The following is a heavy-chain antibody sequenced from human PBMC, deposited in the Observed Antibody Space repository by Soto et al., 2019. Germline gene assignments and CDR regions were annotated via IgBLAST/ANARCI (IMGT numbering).Heavy chain of an antibody. J-gene: IGHJ4*02. CDR3: ARDLPVAVDGRNDDY. D-gene: IGHD6-19*01. CDR2: ISAYNGNT. Sequence: ASVKVSCKASGYTFTSYGISWVRQAPGQGLEWMGWISAYNGNTNYAQKLQGRVTMTTDTSTSTAYMELRSLRSDDTAVYYCARDLPVAVDGRNDDYWGQRTPVTGSS. CDR1: GYTFTSYG. V-gene: IGHV1-18*01.